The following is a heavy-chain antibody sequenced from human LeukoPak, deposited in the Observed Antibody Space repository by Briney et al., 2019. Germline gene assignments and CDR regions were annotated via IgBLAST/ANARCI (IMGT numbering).Heavy chain of an antibody. V-gene: IGHV3-43*01. Sequence: GGSLRLSCAASGFTFDRFTIHWVRQIPGKGLEWVSLINRRGHTFYADSVRGRFTISRDNNRNSVFLQMDSLRPEDTALYHCAKEVDCPSDCLFFHSWGQGTLVTVSS. CDR1: GFTFDRFT. J-gene: IGHJ4*02. D-gene: IGHD2-21*02. CDR3: AKEVDCPSDCLFFHS. CDR2: INRRGHT.